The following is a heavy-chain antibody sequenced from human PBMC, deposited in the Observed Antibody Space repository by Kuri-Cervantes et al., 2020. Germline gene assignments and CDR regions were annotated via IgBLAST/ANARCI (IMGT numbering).Heavy chain of an antibody. V-gene: IGHV3-23*01. Sequence: GESLKISCAASGFTFSSYAMSWVRQAPGKGLEWVSAISGSGGSTYYADSVKGRFTISRDNSKNTLYLQMNSLRAEDTAVYYCARAGPVADMGDYFDYWGQGTLVTGSS. CDR1: GFTFSSYA. D-gene: IGHD6-19*01. CDR3: ARAGPVADMGDYFDY. CDR2: ISGSGGST. J-gene: IGHJ4*02.